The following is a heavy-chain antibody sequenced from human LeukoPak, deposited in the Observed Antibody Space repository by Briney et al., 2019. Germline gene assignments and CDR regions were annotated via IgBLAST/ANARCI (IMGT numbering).Heavy chain of an antibody. CDR3: ARAPTYYYGSGSFY. V-gene: IGHV4-4*02. Sequence: SGTLSLTCAVSGGSISSSNWWSWVRQPPGKGLEWIGEIYHSGSTNYNPSLKSRVTISVDKSKNQFYLKLSSVTAADTAVYYCARAPTYYYGSGSFYWGQGTLVTVSS. CDR2: IYHSGST. CDR1: GGSISSSNW. D-gene: IGHD3-10*01. J-gene: IGHJ4*02.